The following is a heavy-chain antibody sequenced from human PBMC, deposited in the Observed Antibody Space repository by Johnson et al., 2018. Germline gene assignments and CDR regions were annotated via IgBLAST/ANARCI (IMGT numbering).Heavy chain of an antibody. V-gene: IGHV3-7*01. CDR2: INQGGRVK. CDR1: GFTFSKYW. CDR3: ARVDYYGWPFDI. D-gene: IGHD1-26*01. Sequence: VQLQESGGGLVQPGESLRLSCTASGFTFSKYWMTWVRLAPGKGLEWVANINQGGRVKYYVDSVKGRFTISRDDAKNSLFLQLNSLRAEDTAVYYCARVDYYGWPFDIWGQGTMVTVSS. J-gene: IGHJ3*02.